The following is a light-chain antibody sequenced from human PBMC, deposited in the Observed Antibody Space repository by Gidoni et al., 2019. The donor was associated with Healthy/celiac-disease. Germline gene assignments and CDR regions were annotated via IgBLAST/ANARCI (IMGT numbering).Light chain of an antibody. J-gene: IGKJ2*01. Sequence: EIVLTQSPATLFLSPGERATLSCRASQSVSSYLAWYQQKPGQAPRLLIYDASNRATGIPARFSGSVSGTDFTLTISSLEPEDFAVYYCQQRSNWPRTFGQGTKLEIK. CDR3: QQRSNWPRT. V-gene: IGKV3-11*01. CDR1: QSVSSY. CDR2: DAS.